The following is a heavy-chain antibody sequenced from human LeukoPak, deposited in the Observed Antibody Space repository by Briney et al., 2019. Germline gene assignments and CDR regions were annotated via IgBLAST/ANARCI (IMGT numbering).Heavy chain of an antibody. D-gene: IGHD3-22*01. CDR3: AREGYYDSSGYYWNWFDP. CDR2: ISSSSSYI. CDR1: GFTFSSYS. V-gene: IGHV3-21*01. J-gene: IGHJ5*02. Sequence: GGSLGLSCAASGFTFSSYSMNWVRQAPGKGLEWVSSISSSSSYIYYADSVKGRFTISRDNAKNSLYLQMNSLRAEDTAVYYCAREGYYDSSGYYWNWFDPWGQGTLVTVSS.